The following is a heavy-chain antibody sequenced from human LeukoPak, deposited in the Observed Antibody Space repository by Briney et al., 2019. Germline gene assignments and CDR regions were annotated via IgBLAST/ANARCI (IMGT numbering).Heavy chain of an antibody. D-gene: IGHD2-2*02. CDR3: TSSSTSCYTGPPCLDEGLDYYYYMDV. V-gene: IGHV3-49*03. J-gene: IGHJ6*03. CDR2: IRCKAYGGTT. Sequence: PGGSLRLSCTASGCTFGDYAMSWFRQAPGKGLEWVGFIRCKAYGGTTEYAASVKGRFTISRDDSKSIAYLQMNSLKTEDTAVYYCTSSSTSCYTGPPCLDEGLDYYYYMDVWGKGTTVTVSS. CDR1: GCTFGDYA.